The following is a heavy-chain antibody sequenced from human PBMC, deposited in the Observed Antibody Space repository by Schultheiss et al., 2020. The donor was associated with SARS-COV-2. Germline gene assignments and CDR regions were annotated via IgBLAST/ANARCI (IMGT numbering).Heavy chain of an antibody. CDR1: GGSISNSDYY. CDR2: IYYSGST. D-gene: IGHD6-19*01. V-gene: IGHV4-31*03. J-gene: IGHJ6*03. Sequence: SETLSLTCTVSGGSISNSDYYWGWIRQPPGKGLEWIGYIYYSGSTYYNPSLKSRVTISVDTSKNQFSLKLSSVTAADTAVYYCARVAVGNYYHYYYMDVWGKGTTVTVSS. CDR3: ARVAVGNYYHYYYMDV.